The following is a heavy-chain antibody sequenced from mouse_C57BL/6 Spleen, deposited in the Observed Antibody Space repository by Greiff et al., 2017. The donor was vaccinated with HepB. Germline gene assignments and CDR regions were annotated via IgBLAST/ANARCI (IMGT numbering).Heavy chain of an antibody. Sequence: VQLQQSGAELVRPGTSVKLSCKASGYTFTSYWMHWVKQRPGQGLEWIGVIDPSDSYTNYNQKFKGKATLTVDTSSSTAYMQLSSLTSEDSAVYYCARGRDYDGFDDWGQGTTLTVSS. CDR2: IDPSDSYT. J-gene: IGHJ2*01. D-gene: IGHD2-4*01. V-gene: IGHV1-59*01. CDR3: ARGRDYDGFDD. CDR1: GYTFTSYW.